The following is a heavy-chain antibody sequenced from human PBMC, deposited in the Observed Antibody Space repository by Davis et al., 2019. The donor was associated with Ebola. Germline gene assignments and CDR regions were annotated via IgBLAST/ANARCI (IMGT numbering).Heavy chain of an antibody. V-gene: IGHV4-61*02. Sequence: PSETLSLTCTVSGGSISSGGYYWSWIRQPAEKGLEWIGRIYTSGSTNYNPSLKSRVTMSVDTSKNQFSLKLSSVTAADTAVYYCARDRFPSDSSGYYYSYYYYGMDVWGQGTTVTVSS. D-gene: IGHD3-22*01. CDR1: GGSISSGGYY. CDR3: ARDRFPSDSSGYYYSYYYYGMDV. J-gene: IGHJ6*02. CDR2: IYTSGST.